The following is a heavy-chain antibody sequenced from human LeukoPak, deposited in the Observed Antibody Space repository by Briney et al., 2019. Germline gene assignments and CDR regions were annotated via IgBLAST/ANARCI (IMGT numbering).Heavy chain of an antibody. CDR3: ARGSSGWYNYFDY. Sequence: SETLSLTCTVSGGSISSYYWSWIRQPPGKGLQWIGYIYYSGSTNYNPSLKSRVTISVDTSKTQFSLKLSSVTAAGTAVYYCARGSSGWYNYFDYWGQGTLVTVSS. CDR2: IYYSGST. J-gene: IGHJ4*02. V-gene: IGHV4-59*08. CDR1: GGSISSYY. D-gene: IGHD6-19*01.